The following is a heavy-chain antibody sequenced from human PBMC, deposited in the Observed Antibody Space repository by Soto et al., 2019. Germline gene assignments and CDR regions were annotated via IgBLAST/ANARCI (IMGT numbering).Heavy chain of an antibody. CDR3: ARDGPIYCSSTSCYTGGNYYYYYGMDV. V-gene: IGHV4-4*07. D-gene: IGHD2-2*02. J-gene: IGHJ6*02. CDR2: IYTSGST. Sequence: PSETLSLTCTVSGGSISSYYWSWIRQPAGKGLEWIGRIYTSGSTNYSPSLKSRVTMSVDTSKNQFSLKLSSVTAADTAVYYCARDGPIYCSSTSCYTGGNYYYYYGMDVWGQGTTVTASS. CDR1: GGSISSYY.